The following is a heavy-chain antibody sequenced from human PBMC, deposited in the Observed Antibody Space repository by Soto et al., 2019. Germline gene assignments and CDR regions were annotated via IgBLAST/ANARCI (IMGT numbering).Heavy chain of an antibody. J-gene: IGHJ4*02. CDR2: IIPIFGTA. D-gene: IGHD4-17*01. Sequence: SVKVSCKASGYTFTSYGISWVRQAPGQGLEWMGGIIPIFGTANYAQKFQGRVTMTGNASTSTAYMELSSLRSEDTAVYYCARTLYGDNVDYWGQGTLVTVSS. CDR1: GYTFTSYG. CDR3: ARTLYGDNVDY. V-gene: IGHV1-69*13.